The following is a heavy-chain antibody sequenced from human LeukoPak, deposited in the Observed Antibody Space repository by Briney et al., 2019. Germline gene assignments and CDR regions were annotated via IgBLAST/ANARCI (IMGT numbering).Heavy chain of an antibody. CDR1: GYTFTGYY. CDR2: INPDSGGT. J-gene: IGHJ3*02. CDR3: ARDGLGGSGAFDI. Sequence: ASVKVSCKASGYTFTGYYIHWVRQAPGQGLEWMGWINPDSGGTNYAQRFQGGVTMTRDTSISTAYMELSRLRSDDTAVYYCARDGLGGSGAFDIWGQGTMVAVSS. V-gene: IGHV1-2*02. D-gene: IGHD3-16*01.